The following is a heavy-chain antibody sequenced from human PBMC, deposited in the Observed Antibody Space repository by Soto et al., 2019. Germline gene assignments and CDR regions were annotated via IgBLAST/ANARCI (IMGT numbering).Heavy chain of an antibody. V-gene: IGHV1-18*01. CDR3: ARGISLPSRNIVVVVAATSFDY. D-gene: IGHD2-15*01. J-gene: IGHJ4*02. CDR2: ISAYNGNT. CDR1: GYTFTSYG. Sequence: ASVKVSCKASGYTFTSYGISWVRQAPGQGLEWMGWISAYNGNTNYAQKLQGRLNMNTDTSTTTVYIEMRSLRTDDTAVYYCARGISLPSRNIVVVVAATSFDYWGQGTLVTVSS.